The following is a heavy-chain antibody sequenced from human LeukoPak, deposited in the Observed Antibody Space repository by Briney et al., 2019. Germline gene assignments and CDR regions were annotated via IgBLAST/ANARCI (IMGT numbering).Heavy chain of an antibody. V-gene: IGHV4-4*02. J-gene: IGHJ4*02. CDR2: IYHHGAT. D-gene: IGHD5-12*01. CDR3: ARGPSVAAHLDY. CDR1: GGSINSNNW. Sequence: PLGTLSLICAVSGGSINSNNWWSWVRQPPGKGLEWIGEIYHHGATNYNPSLKSQVTLTVDKSKNQFSLELSSVTAADTAVYYCARGPSVAAHLDYWGQGTLVTVSS.